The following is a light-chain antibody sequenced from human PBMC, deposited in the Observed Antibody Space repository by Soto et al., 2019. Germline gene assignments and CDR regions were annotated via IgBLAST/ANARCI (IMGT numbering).Light chain of an antibody. Sequence: DIVMTQSPDSLAVSLGERATINCKSSQSVLYSSNNKNYLAWYQHKPGQPPKLLIYWASTRESGVPDRFSGSGSGTDFPLTISSLQAEDVAVYHCQQYYSIPRTFGQGTKVEI. CDR3: QQYYSIPRT. J-gene: IGKJ1*01. CDR2: WAS. V-gene: IGKV4-1*01. CDR1: QSVLYSSNNKNY.